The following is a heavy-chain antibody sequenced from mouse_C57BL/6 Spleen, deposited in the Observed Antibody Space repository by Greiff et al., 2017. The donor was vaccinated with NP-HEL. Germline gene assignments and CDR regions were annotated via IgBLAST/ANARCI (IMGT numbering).Heavy chain of an antibody. Sequence: QVQLKQSGPGLVQPSQSLSITCTVSGFSLTSYGVHWVRQSPGKGLEWLGVIWSGGSTDYNAAFISRLSLSKDNSKSQVFFKMNSLQADDTAIYYCARNPAYYSNWGYAMDYWGQGTSVTVSS. D-gene: IGHD2-5*01. V-gene: IGHV2-2*01. J-gene: IGHJ4*01. CDR2: IWSGGST. CDR1: GFSLTSYG. CDR3: ARNPAYYSNWGYAMDY.